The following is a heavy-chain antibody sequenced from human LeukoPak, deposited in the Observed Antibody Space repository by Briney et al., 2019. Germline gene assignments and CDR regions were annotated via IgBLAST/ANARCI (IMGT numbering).Heavy chain of an antibody. V-gene: IGHV1-8*03. Sequence: ASVKVSCKASGYTFTSYDINWVRQATGQGLEWMGWMNPNSGNTGYAQKFQGRVTITRNTSISTAYMELSSLRSEDTAVYYCARGNRDDYYDSSGYSTWGQGTLVTVSS. CDR2: MNPNSGNT. D-gene: IGHD3-22*01. CDR1: GYTFTSYD. CDR3: ARGNRDDYYDSSGYST. J-gene: IGHJ5*02.